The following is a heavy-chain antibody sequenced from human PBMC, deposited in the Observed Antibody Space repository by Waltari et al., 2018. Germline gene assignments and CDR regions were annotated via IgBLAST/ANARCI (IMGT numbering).Heavy chain of an antibody. Sequence: EAQSVESGGGLVKPGGSLRLSCDASGFRFRSLSMHWVRQAPGKGLEWVSFISSSTTYIHYADSVKGRFTISRDNAKNSLYLQMNSLRVEDTAVYYCVSGGWGFYFDYWGQGTVVTVSS. J-gene: IGHJ4*02. CDR1: GFRFRSLS. V-gene: IGHV3-21*01. CDR2: ISSSTTYI. D-gene: IGHD7-27*01. CDR3: VSGGWGFYFDY.